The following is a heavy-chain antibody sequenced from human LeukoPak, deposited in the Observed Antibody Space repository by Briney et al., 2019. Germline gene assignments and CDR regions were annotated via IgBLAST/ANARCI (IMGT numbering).Heavy chain of an antibody. V-gene: IGHV5-51*01. Sequence: GESLKISCKGSGYSFTSYWIGWVRQMPGKGLEWMGIIYPGDSDTRYSPSFQGQVTISADKSISTAYLQWSSLKASDTAMYYCARGLEYSYGYDAFDIWGQGTMVTVSS. CDR2: IYPGDSDT. CDR3: ARGLEYSYGYDAFDI. J-gene: IGHJ3*02. D-gene: IGHD5-18*01. CDR1: GYSFTSYW.